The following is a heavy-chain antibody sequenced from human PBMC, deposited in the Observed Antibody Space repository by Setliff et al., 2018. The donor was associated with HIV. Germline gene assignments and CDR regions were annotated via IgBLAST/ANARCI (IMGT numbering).Heavy chain of an antibody. J-gene: IGHJ4*02. D-gene: IGHD3-3*01. Sequence: GSDPTLVNPTETLTLTCTVSGFSLSNTRMGVSWIRQPPGKALEWLAHIFPNDEKSYSASLKSRVTISEDTSKSQVVLTMTNMDPLDTATYFCARYNFRRGYWDYFDYWGQGTQVTVSS. CDR2: IFPNDEK. CDR1: GFSLSNTRMG. V-gene: IGHV2-26*01. CDR3: ARYNFRRGYWDYFDY.